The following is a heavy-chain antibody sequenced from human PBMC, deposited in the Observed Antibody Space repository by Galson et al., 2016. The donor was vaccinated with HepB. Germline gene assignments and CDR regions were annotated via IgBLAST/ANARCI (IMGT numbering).Heavy chain of an antibody. D-gene: IGHD6-19*01. Sequence: SETLSLTCTVSGGSISSHYWSWIRQPPGKGLEWIGYIYYNGSTQYNPSLKSRVTISVDTSNNQFSVKVRSVSTADTAVYYCARGRRNSGREWLYWGQGTLVTVSS. V-gene: IGHV4-59*11. J-gene: IGHJ4*02. CDR2: IYYNGST. CDR1: GGSISSHY. CDR3: ARGRRNSGREWLY.